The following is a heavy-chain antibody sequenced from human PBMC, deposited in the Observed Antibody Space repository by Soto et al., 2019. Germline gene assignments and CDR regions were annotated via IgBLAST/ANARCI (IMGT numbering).Heavy chain of an antibody. CDR3: TTDPAMGGYFDY. CDR1: GFIFSNAW. J-gene: IGHJ4*02. Sequence: GGSLRHSCAASGFIFSNAWMNSVRQATGKGLEWVGRIKSKTDGGTTDYAAPVKGRFTISRDDSKNTLYLQMNSLKTEDTAVYYCTTDPAMGGYFDYWGQGTLVTVSS. CDR2: IKSKTDGGTT. V-gene: IGHV3-15*07. D-gene: IGHD2-2*01.